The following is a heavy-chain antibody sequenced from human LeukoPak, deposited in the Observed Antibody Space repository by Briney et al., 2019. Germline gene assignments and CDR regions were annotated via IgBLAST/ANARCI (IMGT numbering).Heavy chain of an antibody. D-gene: IGHD2-15*01. CDR3: ARVYSPFDY. CDR2: INHSGST. CDR1: GGSFSGYY. V-gene: IGHV4-34*01. Sequence: SETLSLTCAVYGGSFSGYYWSWIRQPPGKGLEWIGEINHSGSTNYNPSLKSRVTISVDTSKNQFSLKLSSVTAADTAVYYCARVYSPFDYWGQGTLVTVSS. J-gene: IGHJ4*02.